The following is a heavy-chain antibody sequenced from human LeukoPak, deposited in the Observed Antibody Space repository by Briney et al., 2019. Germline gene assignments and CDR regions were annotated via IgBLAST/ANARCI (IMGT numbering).Heavy chain of an antibody. V-gene: IGHV3-74*01. J-gene: IGHJ4*02. D-gene: IGHD2-21*02. CDR2: INSDGSST. Sequence: PGGSLRLSCAASGFTFSSFWVHWVRQAPGKGLVWISRINSDGSSTSYADSVKGRFTISRDNSKSTLYLQMNSLRAEDTAVYYCAREDLAYCGGDCYPYFDYWGQGTLVTVSS. CDR1: GFTFSSFW. CDR3: AREDLAYCGGDCYPYFDY.